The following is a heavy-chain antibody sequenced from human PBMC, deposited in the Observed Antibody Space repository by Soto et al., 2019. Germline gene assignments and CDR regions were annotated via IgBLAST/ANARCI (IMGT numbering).Heavy chain of an antibody. CDR1: GDSVTSVSDY. CDR2: IYYSGSA. D-gene: IGHD3-10*01. J-gene: IGHJ6*02. V-gene: IGHV4-61*01. Sequence: QVQLQESGPGLVKPSETLSLTCTVSGDSVTSVSDYWRWIRQPPGKGLEGIGYIYYSGSADYNPSLGSRVTISIDTSKNQFSLKLTSVTAADTAVYYCARGVGFGYYYYHMDLWGQGTTVTVSS. CDR3: ARGVGFGYYYYHMDL.